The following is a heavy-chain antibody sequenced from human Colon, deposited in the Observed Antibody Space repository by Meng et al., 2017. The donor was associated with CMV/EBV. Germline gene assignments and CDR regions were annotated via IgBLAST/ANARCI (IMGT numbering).Heavy chain of an antibody. Sequence: LSLACAGSGGSLGRHYWSWVRQSPRKGLEWIGDINTSGKPNYNPSLKSRITISIDTSRNQFYLNVTSVTAADTAIYYCVRDLTGEEDYWGQGNLVTVSS. CDR1: GGSLGRHY. J-gene: IGHJ4*02. V-gene: IGHV4-34*01. D-gene: IGHD7-27*01. CDR3: VRDLTGEEDY. CDR2: INTSGKP.